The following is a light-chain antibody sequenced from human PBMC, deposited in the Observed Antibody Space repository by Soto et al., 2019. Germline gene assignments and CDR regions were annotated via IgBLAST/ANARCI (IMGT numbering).Light chain of an antibody. J-gene: IGKJ5*01. CDR3: QQYNNWPPIT. V-gene: IGKV3-15*01. CDR1: QSVSIN. CDR2: GAS. Sequence: EIVMTQYPATLSVSPGERSTLSCRSSQSVSINLAWYQQKPGQAPRLLIYGASTRATGIPARFSGSGSGTEFTLTISSLQSGDFAVYYCQQYNNWPPITFGQGTRLEIK.